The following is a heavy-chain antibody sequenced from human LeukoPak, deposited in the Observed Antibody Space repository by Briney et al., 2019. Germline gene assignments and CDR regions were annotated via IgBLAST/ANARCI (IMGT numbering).Heavy chain of an antibody. CDR1: GFTFSSYA. CDR3: AKDPTHGGDTAMVNS. Sequence: GGSLRLSCAASGFTFSSYAMSWVRQAPGKGLEWVSAISGSSGSTYYADSVKGRFTISRDNSKNTLYLQMNSLRAEDTAVYYCAKDPTHGGDTAMVNSWGQGTMVTVSS. CDR2: ISGSSGST. V-gene: IGHV3-23*01. D-gene: IGHD5-18*01. J-gene: IGHJ3*01.